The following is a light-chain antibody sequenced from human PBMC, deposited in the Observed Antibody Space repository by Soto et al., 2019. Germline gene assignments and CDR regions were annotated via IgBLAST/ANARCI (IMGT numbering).Light chain of an antibody. V-gene: IGKV3-20*01. CDR1: QSVTTK. CDR3: QQYGGSPIT. J-gene: IGKJ5*01. Sequence: PGERATLSCRASQSVTTKLAWYQHKPGQAPRLLISGASSRASGVPDRFSGSGSETDFTLIISRLQPEDFALYYCQQYGGSPITFGQGTRLEI. CDR2: GAS.